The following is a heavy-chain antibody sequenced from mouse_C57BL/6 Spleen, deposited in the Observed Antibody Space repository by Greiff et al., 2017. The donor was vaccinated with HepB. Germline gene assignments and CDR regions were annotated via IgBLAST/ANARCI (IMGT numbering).Heavy chain of an antibody. J-gene: IGHJ2*01. Sequence: VQLQQPGAELVRPGSSVKLSCKASGYTFTSYWMHWVKQRPIQGLEWIGNIDPSDSETHYNQKFKDKATLTVAKSSSTAYMQLSSLTSEDSAVYYCAREEDGNYGFYFDYWGQGTTLTVSS. CDR2: IDPSDSET. D-gene: IGHD2-1*01. CDR3: AREEDGNYGFYFDY. V-gene: IGHV1-52*01. CDR1: GYTFTSYW.